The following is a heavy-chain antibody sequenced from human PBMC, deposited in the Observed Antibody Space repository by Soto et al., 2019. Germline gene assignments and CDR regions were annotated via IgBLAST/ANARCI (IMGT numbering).Heavy chain of an antibody. CDR3: ARDQRDCSGGSCYQYDAFDI. Sequence: QVQLQESGPGLVKPSQTLSLTCTVSGGSISSGDYYWSCIRQPPGKGLEWIGYIYYSGSTYYNPSLKSRVTISVDTSKNQFSLKPSSVTAADTAVYYCARDQRDCSGGSCYQYDAFDIWGQGTMVTVSS. V-gene: IGHV4-30-4*01. CDR2: IYYSGST. D-gene: IGHD2-15*01. J-gene: IGHJ3*02. CDR1: GGSISSGDYY.